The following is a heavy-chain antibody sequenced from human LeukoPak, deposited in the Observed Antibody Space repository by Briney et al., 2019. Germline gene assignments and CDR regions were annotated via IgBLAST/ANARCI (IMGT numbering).Heavy chain of an antibody. J-gene: IGHJ6*03. V-gene: IGHV3-49*03. CDR2: IRSKAYGGTT. CDR1: GFTFGDYA. D-gene: IGHD1-26*01. CDR3: AKGYGWEASYYYYYMDV. Sequence: GGSLRLSCTASGFTFGDYATSWFRQAPGKGLEWVGFIRSKAYGGTTEYAASVKGRFTISIDDSKSISYLQMDSLKTEDTAVYYCAKGYGWEASYYYYYMDVWGKGTTVTISS.